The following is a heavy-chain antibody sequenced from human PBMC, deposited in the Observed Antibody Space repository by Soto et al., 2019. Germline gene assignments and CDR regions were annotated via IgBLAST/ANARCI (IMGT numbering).Heavy chain of an antibody. D-gene: IGHD5-18*01. CDR1: VGSISSDY. J-gene: IGHJ5*02. Sequence: SETLSLTCSVSVGSISSDYWSLIRQPAGKGLECIWRIHTNESNNYNPSLKSRVTMSVDTSKNKLYLKLSSVTAADTAVYYCARARDIAMVYWFEAWGQGTLVTVSS. CDR3: ARARDIAMVYWFEA. CDR2: IHTNESN. V-gene: IGHV4-4*07.